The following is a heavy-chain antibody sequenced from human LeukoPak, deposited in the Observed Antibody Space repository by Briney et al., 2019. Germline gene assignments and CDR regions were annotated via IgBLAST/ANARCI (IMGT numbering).Heavy chain of an antibody. Sequence: PSETLSLTCTVSGGSISSSNYYWSWIRQPPGKGLEWIGYIYSSGSTNYNPSLKSRVTMSVDTSKNQFSLKVSSVTAADTAVYYCARVFDSGSQAYFYYMDVWGKGTTVTIFS. CDR3: ARVFDSGSQAYFYYMDV. J-gene: IGHJ6*03. V-gene: IGHV4-61*01. CDR2: IYSSGST. CDR1: GGSISSSNYY. D-gene: IGHD3-10*01.